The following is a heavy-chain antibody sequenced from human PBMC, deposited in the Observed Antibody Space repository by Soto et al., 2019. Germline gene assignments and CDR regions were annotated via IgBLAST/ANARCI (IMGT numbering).Heavy chain of an antibody. CDR3: AKLGTMGVFDN. J-gene: IGHJ4*02. V-gene: IGHV3-23*01. CDR2: ITFRGDYT. D-gene: IGHD1-26*01. CDR1: GFTFSSYA. Sequence: EVQLLESGGGLVSPGGSLRLSCAASGFTFSSYAMSWVRQAPGKGLEWLAGITFRGDYTYYADSVKGRFSLSRDNSRNRLDLPMNNLKVEDTALYYCAKLGTMGVFDNWGQGTLLTVSS.